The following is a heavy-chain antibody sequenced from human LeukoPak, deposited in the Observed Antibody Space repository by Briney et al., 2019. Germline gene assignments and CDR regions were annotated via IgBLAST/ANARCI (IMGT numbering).Heavy chain of an antibody. D-gene: IGHD3-16*02. CDR3: ARDVYDYVWGSYLNKSDY. CDR1: GFTFSSYS. Sequence: GGSLRLSCAASGFTFSSYSMNWVRQAPGKGLEWVSSISSSSSYIYYADSVKGRFTISRDNAKNSLYLQMNSLRAEDTAVYYCARDVYDYVWGSYLNKSDYWGQGTLVTASS. CDR2: ISSSSSYI. J-gene: IGHJ4*02. V-gene: IGHV3-21*01.